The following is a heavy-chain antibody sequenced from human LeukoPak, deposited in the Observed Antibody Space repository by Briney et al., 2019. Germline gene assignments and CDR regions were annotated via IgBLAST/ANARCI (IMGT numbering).Heavy chain of an antibody. CDR1: GYAFTTFD. J-gene: IGHJ4*02. D-gene: IGHD6-13*01. CDR2: MNPNNGDT. CDR3: ARGRLIAGGGGY. V-gene: IGHV1-8*01. Sequence: GASVKVSCKASGYAFTTFDVNWVRQATGQGLEWMGWMNPNNGDTGYVEKFQGRVSMTRNMSTNTAYMELSRLRSDDTAVYYCARGRLIAGGGGYWGQGTLVTVSS.